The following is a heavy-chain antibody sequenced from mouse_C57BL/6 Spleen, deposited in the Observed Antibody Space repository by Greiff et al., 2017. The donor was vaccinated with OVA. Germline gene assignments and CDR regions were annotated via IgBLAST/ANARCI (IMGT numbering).Heavy chain of an antibody. CDR1: GYSFTGYY. CDR2: INPSTGGT. V-gene: IGHV1-42*01. J-gene: IGHJ2*01. D-gene: IGHD3-3*01. Sequence: VQLQQSGPELVKPGASVKISCKASGYSFTGYYMNWVKQSPEKSLEWIGEINPSTGGTTYNQKFKAKATLTVDKSSSTAYMQLKSLTSEDSAVYYCAKGGPLGGYWGQGTTLTVSS. CDR3: AKGGPLGGY.